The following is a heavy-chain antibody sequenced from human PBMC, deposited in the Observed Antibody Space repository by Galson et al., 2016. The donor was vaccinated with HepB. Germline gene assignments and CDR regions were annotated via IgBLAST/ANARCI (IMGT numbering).Heavy chain of an antibody. CDR1: GVTVSSNY. D-gene: IGHD3/OR15-3a*01. Sequence: SLRLSCAASGVTVSSNYMSWVRQAPGRGLEWVSVIYSGGDTFYADSVKGRFTISRDNSKNTLYLQMNSLRAEDTAVYYCARDTWTWNGGQGTRVTVSS. CDR2: IYSGGDT. J-gene: IGHJ4*02. CDR3: ARDTWTWN. V-gene: IGHV3-66*01.